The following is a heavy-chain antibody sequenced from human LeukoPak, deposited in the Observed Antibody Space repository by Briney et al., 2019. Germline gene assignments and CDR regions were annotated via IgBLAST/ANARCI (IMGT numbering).Heavy chain of an antibody. Sequence: SETLSLTCAVYGGSFSGYYWSWIRQPPGKGLEWIGEINHSGSTNYHPSLKSRVTISVDTSKNQFSLKLSSVTAADTAVYYCARITKSTRSYYYGMDVWGKGTTVTVSS. V-gene: IGHV4-34*01. J-gene: IGHJ6*04. CDR2: INHSGST. CDR1: GGSFSGYY. CDR3: ARITKSTRSYYYGMDV. D-gene: IGHD2-2*01.